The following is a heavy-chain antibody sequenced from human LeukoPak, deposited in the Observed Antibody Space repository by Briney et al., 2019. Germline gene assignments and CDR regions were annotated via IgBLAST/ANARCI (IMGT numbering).Heavy chain of an antibody. D-gene: IGHD1-26*01. Sequence: QTGGSLRLSCAASGFTFDDYAMHWVRQAPGKGLEWVSGISWNSGSIGYADSVKGRFTISRDNAKNTLYLQMNSLRAEDTAVYYCTKYSGSYGYYYYYMDVWGKGTTVTVSS. J-gene: IGHJ6*03. V-gene: IGHV3-9*01. CDR3: TKYSGSYGYYYYYMDV. CDR1: GFTFDDYA. CDR2: ISWNSGSI.